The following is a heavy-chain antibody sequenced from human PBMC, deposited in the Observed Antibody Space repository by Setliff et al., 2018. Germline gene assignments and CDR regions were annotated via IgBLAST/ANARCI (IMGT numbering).Heavy chain of an antibody. Sequence: KTSETLSLTCAVSGGSISSGGYSWSWIRQPPGKGLEWIGYIYHSGSTYYNPSLKSRVTISVDRSKNQFSLKLSSVTAADTAVYYCARYYDSSGLDYWGQGTLVTVSS. V-gene: IGHV4-30-2*01. CDR3: ARYYDSSGLDY. CDR2: IYHSGST. D-gene: IGHD3-22*01. CDR1: GGSISSGGYS. J-gene: IGHJ4*02.